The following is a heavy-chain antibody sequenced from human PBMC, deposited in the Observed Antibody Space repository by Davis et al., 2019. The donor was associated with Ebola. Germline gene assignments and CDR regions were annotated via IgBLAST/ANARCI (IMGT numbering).Heavy chain of an antibody. CDR1: GFTFSSYW. V-gene: IGHV3-7*01. D-gene: IGHD4-17*01. J-gene: IGHJ4*02. Sequence: GESLKISCAASGFTFSSYWMSWVRQAPGKGLEWVANIKQDGSEIHYVDSVKGRFTISRDNTRNSLYLQMNSLGDEDTALYYGSRGGAVKFDYWGQGTLVTVSS. CDR2: IKQDGSEI. CDR3: SRGGAVKFDY.